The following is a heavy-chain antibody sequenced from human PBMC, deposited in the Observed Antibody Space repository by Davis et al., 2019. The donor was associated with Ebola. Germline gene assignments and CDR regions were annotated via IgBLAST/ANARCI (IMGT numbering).Heavy chain of an antibody. D-gene: IGHD5-12*01. V-gene: IGHV3-72*01. CDR1: GFTFSDHY. Sequence: GGSLRLSCAASGFTFSDHYMDWVRQAPGKGLEWAGRSRNKANSYTTEYAASVKARFTISRDDSKNSLFLQMNSLRAEDTAIYYCTTPGGQDSGYDVFDIWGQGTMVTVSS. CDR2: SRNKANSYTT. J-gene: IGHJ3*02. CDR3: TTPGGQDSGYDVFDI.